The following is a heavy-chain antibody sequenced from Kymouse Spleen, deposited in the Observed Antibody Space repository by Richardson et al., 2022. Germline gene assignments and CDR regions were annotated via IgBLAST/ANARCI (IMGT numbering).Heavy chain of an antibody. D-gene: IGHD2-8*01. Sequence: QLQLQESGPGLVKPSETLSLTCTVSGGSISSSSYYWGWIRQPPGKGLEWIGSIYYSGSTYYNPSLKSRVTISVDTSKNQFSLKLSSVTAADTAVYYCARQGCTNGVCYLRYFDLWGRGTLVTVSS. J-gene: IGHJ2*01. CDR3: ARQGCTNGVCYLRYFDL. V-gene: IGHV4-39*01. CDR1: GGSISSSSYY. CDR2: IYYSGST.